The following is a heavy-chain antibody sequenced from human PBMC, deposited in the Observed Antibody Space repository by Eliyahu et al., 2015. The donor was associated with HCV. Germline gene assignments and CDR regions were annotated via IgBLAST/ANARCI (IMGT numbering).Heavy chain of an antibody. CDR3: TRDSGSGYYGNY. Sequence: QVQLVQSGPXVKKPGXSVKISCKTSGYTFDXYALHWWRQAPGXRXEWMGWINTXTAETDXSRKXRGRVTLTRDTSATTGYMELSSXRSEDTAVYYCTRDSGSGYYGNYWGQGTLVTVSS. CDR1: GYTFDXYA. J-gene: IGHJ4*02. D-gene: IGHD5-12*01. V-gene: IGHV1-3*04. CDR2: INTXTAET.